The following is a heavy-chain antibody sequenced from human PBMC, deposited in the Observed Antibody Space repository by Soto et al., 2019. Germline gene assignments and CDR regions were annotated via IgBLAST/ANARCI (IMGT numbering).Heavy chain of an antibody. V-gene: IGHV3-30*18. CDR1: GFTFSSYG. CDR3: AKADQIVVVTAINY. J-gene: IGHJ4*02. CDR2: ISYDGSNK. D-gene: IGHD2-21*02. Sequence: QVQLVESGGGVVQPGRSLRLSCAASGFTFSSYGMHWVRQAPGKGLEWVAVISYDGSNKYYADSVKGRFTISRDNSKNTLYLQMNSLRAEHTAVCYCAKADQIVVVTAINYWGQGTLVTVSS.